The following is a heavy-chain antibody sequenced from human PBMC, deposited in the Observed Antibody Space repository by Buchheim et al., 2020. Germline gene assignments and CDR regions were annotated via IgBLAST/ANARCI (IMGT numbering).Heavy chain of an antibody. V-gene: IGHV1-69*02. D-gene: IGHD3-10*01. Sequence: QVQLEQSGAEVKKAGSSVKISCKSSGGTFTDYSFNWMRQAPGQGFEWMGRFIPILGIANYAQRFQGRVTITADRSTSTPYMELNSLKYEDTAVYFCARVSATQYFYNGMDVWGRGTT. CDR3: ARVSATQYFYNGMDV. CDR2: FIPILGIA. CDR1: GGTFTDYS. J-gene: IGHJ6*02.